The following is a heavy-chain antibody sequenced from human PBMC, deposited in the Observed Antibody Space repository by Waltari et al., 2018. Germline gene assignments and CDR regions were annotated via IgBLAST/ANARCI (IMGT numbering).Heavy chain of an antibody. D-gene: IGHD5-12*01. Sequence: QVQLQQWGAGLLKPSETLSLTCAVYGGSFSGYYWSWIRKPPGQGLEWIGEINHSGSTNYNPSLTSRVTISVDTSKTQFYLKLGSVTAADTAVYYCARGPVATMGGMDVWGQGTTVTVSS. CDR1: GGSFSGYY. CDR2: INHSGST. J-gene: IGHJ6*02. V-gene: IGHV4-34*01. CDR3: ARGPVATMGGMDV.